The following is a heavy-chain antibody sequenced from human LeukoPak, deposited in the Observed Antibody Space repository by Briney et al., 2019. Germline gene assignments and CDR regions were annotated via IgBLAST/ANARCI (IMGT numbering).Heavy chain of an antibody. CDR2: IYYSGST. Sequence: SETLSLTCTVSGGSISSSGYYWGWIRQPPGKGLEWIGYIYYSGSTNYNPSLKSRVTISVDTSKNQFSLKLSSVTAADTAVYYCARGPVGGTTYNDGDAFDIWGQGTMVTVSS. D-gene: IGHD1-7*01. J-gene: IGHJ3*02. CDR1: GGSISSSGYY. CDR3: ARGPVGGTTYNDGDAFDI. V-gene: IGHV4-61*08.